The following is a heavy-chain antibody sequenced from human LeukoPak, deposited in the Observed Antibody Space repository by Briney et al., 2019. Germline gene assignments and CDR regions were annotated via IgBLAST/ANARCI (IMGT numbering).Heavy chain of an antibody. J-gene: IGHJ6*03. V-gene: IGHV4-59*01. CDR1: GGSLSSYY. Sequence: SETLSLTCTVSGGSLSSYYWSWLRQPPGKGLEWIGYIYYSGSTNYNPSLTSRVTISVDTSKNQFSLKLSSVTAADTAVYYCARGPAATTYYYYYMDVWGKGTTVTVSS. CDR2: IYYSGST. CDR3: ARGPAATTYYYYYMDV. D-gene: IGHD2-2*01.